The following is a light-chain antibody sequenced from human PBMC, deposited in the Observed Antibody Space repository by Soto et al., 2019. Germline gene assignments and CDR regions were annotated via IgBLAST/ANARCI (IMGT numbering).Light chain of an antibody. J-gene: IGKJ2*01. CDR2: GAS. CDR3: QQYRGSPYT. V-gene: IGKV3-20*01. Sequence: EIVLTQSPGTLSLSPGERATLSCRASQSLSSSILAWYQQRPGQAPRLLIYGASSRATGIPDRFSGSGSGTDFTLTISRLEPEDFAVYYCQQYRGSPYTFGQGTKLEIK. CDR1: QSLSSSI.